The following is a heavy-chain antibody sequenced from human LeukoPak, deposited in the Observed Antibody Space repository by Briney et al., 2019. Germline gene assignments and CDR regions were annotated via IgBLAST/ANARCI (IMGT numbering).Heavy chain of an antibody. D-gene: IGHD5-24*01. V-gene: IGHV3-9*03. J-gene: IGHJ4*02. CDR2: ISWKSGTI. Sequence: GGSLRLSCAASGFTFSSYGMSWVRQAPGKGLEWVSGISWKSGTIGYADSVKGRFTISRDNAKNSLYLQMNSLRVEDMALYYCVKARRDGYNSWGIFDYWGQGTLVTVSS. CDR3: VKARRDGYNSWGIFDY. CDR1: GFTFSSYG.